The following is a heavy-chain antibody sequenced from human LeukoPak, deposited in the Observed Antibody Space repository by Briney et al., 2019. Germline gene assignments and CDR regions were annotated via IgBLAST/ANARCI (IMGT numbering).Heavy chain of an antibody. J-gene: IGHJ6*02. CDR2: IYYSGST. V-gene: IGHV4-31*03. Sequence: SETLSLTCTVSGGSISSGGYYWSWIRQHPGKGLEWIGYIYYSGSTYYNPSLKSRVTISVDTSKNQFSLNPSSVTAADTAVYYCARGTYGSGRTYYYGMDVWGQGTTVTVSS. D-gene: IGHD3-10*01. CDR1: GGSISSGGYY. CDR3: ARGTYGSGRTYYYGMDV.